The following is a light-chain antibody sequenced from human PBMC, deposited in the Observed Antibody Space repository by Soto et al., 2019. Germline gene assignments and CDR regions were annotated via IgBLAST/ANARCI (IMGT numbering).Light chain of an antibody. CDR2: DAS. V-gene: IGKV1-5*01. J-gene: IGKJ1*01. CDR3: QQYNSYSPT. Sequence: DIQMTQSPSTLSSSVGDRATISCRASQSISSWLAWYQQKPGKAPKLLIYDASSWESGVPSSFSGSGSGTEFTLTISSLQPDDFATYYCQQYNSYSPTFGQGTKVDIK. CDR1: QSISSW.